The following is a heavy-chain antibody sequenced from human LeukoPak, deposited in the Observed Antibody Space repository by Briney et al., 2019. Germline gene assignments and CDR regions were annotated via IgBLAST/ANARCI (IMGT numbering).Heavy chain of an antibody. D-gene: IGHD3-9*01. V-gene: IGHV3-11*05. CDR2: ICSSSSYT. Sequence: PRGSLRLSCAASGFTFSDYYMSWIRQAPGKGLEWVSYICSSSSYTNYADAVKGRFTISRDNAKNSLYLQMNSLRAEDTAVYYCARDYYDILTGYYGDAFDIWGQGTMVTVSS. CDR3: ARDYYDILTGYYGDAFDI. CDR1: GFTFSDYY. J-gene: IGHJ3*02.